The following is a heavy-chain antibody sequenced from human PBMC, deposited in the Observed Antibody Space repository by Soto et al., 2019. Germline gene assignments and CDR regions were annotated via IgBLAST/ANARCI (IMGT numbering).Heavy chain of an antibody. CDR3: AREMDYYDSSGYRYNWFEP. CDR2: IYYSGST. CDR1: GGSISSYY. Sequence: SETLSLTCSVSGGSISSYYWSWIRQPPGKGLEWIGYIYYSGSTNYNPSLKSRVTISVDTSKNQFSLKLSSVTAADTAVYYCAREMDYYDSSGYRYNWFEPWGQGTLVTVSS. D-gene: IGHD3-22*01. V-gene: IGHV4-59*01. J-gene: IGHJ5*02.